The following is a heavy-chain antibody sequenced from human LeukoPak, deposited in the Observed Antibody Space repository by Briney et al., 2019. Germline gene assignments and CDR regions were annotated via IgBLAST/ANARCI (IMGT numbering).Heavy chain of an antibody. CDR3: ARVPRQWLVQMVDY. CDR1: GFTFSSYS. V-gene: IGHV3-21*01. D-gene: IGHD6-19*01. J-gene: IGHJ4*02. Sequence: GGSLRLSCAASGFTFSSYSMNWVRQAPGKGLEWVSSISSSSSYIYYADSVKGRFTISRDNAKNSLYLQMNSLRAEDTAVYYCARVPRQWLVQMVDYWGQGTLVTVSS. CDR2: ISSSSSYI.